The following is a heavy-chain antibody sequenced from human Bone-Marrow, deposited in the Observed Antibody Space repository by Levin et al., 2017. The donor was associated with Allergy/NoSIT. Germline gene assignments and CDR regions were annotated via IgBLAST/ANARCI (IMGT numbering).Heavy chain of an antibody. D-gene: IGHD6-19*01. Sequence: SSETLSLTCTVSGGSIDSADFYWSWIRQPPGKGLEWVGSIYYSGSTNYNPSLKSRVTISVDTSKNQFSLKLSSVTAADTAVYYCARAPSLTSGWYGDADNYYYYYYMDVWGKGTTVTVSS. CDR3: ARAPSLTSGWYGDADNYYYYYYMDV. V-gene: IGHV4-61*08. CDR1: GGSIDSADFY. CDR2: IYYSGST. J-gene: IGHJ6*03.